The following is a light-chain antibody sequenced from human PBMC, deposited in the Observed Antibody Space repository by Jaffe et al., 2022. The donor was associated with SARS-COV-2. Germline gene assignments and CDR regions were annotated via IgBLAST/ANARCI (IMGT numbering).Light chain of an antibody. V-gene: IGKV1-9*01. CDR1: QGISSY. CDR2: TAS. J-gene: IGKJ4*01. Sequence: DIQLTQSPSFLSASVGDRVTITCRASQGISSYLVWYQQKPGKAPNLLIYTASTLQGGVPSRFSGSGSGTEFTLTISSLQPEDFATYYCQQLNSYPLTFGGGTKVEIK. CDR3: QQLNSYPLT.